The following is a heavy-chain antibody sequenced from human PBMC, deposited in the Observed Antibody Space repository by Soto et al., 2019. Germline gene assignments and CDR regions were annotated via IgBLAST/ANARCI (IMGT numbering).Heavy chain of an antibody. J-gene: IGHJ6*02. D-gene: IGHD3-10*01. Sequence: ASVKVSCKASGYTFTSYAMHWVRQAPGQRLEWMGWINAGNGNTKYSQKFQGRVTITRDTSASTAYMELSSLRSEDTAVYYCARCLLPHYYYYGMDVWGQGTTVTVSS. CDR2: INAGNGNT. V-gene: IGHV1-3*01. CDR1: GYTFTSYA. CDR3: ARCLLPHYYYYGMDV.